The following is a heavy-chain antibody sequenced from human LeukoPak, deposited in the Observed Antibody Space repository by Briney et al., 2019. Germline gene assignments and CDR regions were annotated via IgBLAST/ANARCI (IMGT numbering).Heavy chain of an antibody. CDR1: GYSITSAYY. J-gene: IGHJ4*02. Sequence: SETLSLTCTVSGYSITSAYYWCWIRQPPGKGLEWIGSFFLKGSTYYNPSLKSRVTISVDTSKNQFSLTLSSVTAADTAVYYCARQTGSGLFTLPGGQGTLVTVSS. CDR3: ARQTGSGLFTLP. CDR2: FFLKGST. D-gene: IGHD3/OR15-3a*01. V-gene: IGHV4-38-2*02.